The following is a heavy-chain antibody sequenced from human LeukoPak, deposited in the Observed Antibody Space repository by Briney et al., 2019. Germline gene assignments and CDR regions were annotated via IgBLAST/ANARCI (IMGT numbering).Heavy chain of an antibody. V-gene: IGHV3-30*01. J-gene: IGHJ5*02. D-gene: IGHD3-10*01. CDR2: ISYDGSNK. Sequence: GGSLRLSCAASGFTFSSYAMHWVRQAPGKGLEWVAVISYDGSNKYYADSVEGRFTISRDNSKNTLYLQMNSLRAEDTAVYYCARALYGRPNWFDPWGQGTLVTVSS. CDR3: ARALYGRPNWFDP. CDR1: GFTFSSYA.